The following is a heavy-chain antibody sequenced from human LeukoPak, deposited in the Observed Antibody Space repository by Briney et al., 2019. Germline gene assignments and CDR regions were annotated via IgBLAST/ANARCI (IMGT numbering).Heavy chain of an antibody. CDR3: ARGYYDNSGYYFPFDF. J-gene: IGHJ4*02. D-gene: IGHD3-22*01. Sequence: GGSLRLSCTGSEFTFRNFAMRWIRQAPGKGLEWVSYIRSSSSYTNYADSVKGRFTISRDNAKNSLYLQMNSLRAEDTAVYYCARGYYDNSGYYFPFDFWGQGTLVTVSS. CDR1: EFTFRNFA. V-gene: IGHV3-11*06. CDR2: IRSSSSYT.